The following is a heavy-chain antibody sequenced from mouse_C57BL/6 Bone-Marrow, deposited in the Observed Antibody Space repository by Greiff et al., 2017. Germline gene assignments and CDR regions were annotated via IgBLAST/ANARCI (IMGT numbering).Heavy chain of an antibody. J-gene: IGHJ2*01. Sequence: QVQLQQPGAELVKPGASVKLSCKASGYTFTSYWMHWVKQRPGQGLEWIGMIHPNSGSTNYNEKFKSKATLTVDKSSSTAYMQLSSLTSEDSAVYVCARGYCGSLYVDDWGQGTTLTVSS. CDR1: GYTFTSYW. CDR2: IHPNSGST. D-gene: IGHD1-1*01. V-gene: IGHV1-64*01. CDR3: ARGYCGSLYVDD.